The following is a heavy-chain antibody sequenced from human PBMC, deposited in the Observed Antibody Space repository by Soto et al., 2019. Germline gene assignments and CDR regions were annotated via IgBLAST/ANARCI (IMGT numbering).Heavy chain of an antibody. CDR3: AHIFDFDWVWAFEY. J-gene: IGHJ4*02. Sequence: QNTLKESGPTLVKPTQTLTLTCTFSGLSLDTSGVGVGWIRQPPGKTLEWLALIYWDDDKRYSPSLNSRLTITKDTSKNQVVLRMTNVDPVDTATYYCAHIFDFDWVWAFEYWGQGALVTVSS. D-gene: IGHD3-9*01. CDR1: GLSLDTSGVG. V-gene: IGHV2-5*02. CDR2: IYWDDDK.